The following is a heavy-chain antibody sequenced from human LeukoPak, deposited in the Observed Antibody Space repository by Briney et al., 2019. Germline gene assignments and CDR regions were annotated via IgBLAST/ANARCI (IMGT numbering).Heavy chain of an antibody. Sequence: SETLSLTCTVSGGSISSYYWSWIRQPAGKGLEWIGRIYTSGSTNYNLSLKSRVTMSVDTSKDQFSLKLSSVTAADTAVYYCASSYYDILTGYSHDYWGQGTLVTVSS. CDR1: GGSISSYY. J-gene: IGHJ4*02. V-gene: IGHV4-4*07. D-gene: IGHD3-9*01. CDR2: IYTSGST. CDR3: ASSYYDILTGYSHDY.